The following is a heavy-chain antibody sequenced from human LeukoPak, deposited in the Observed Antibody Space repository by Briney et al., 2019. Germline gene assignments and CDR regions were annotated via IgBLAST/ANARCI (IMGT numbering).Heavy chain of an antibody. CDR2: IYYSGST. CDR1: GGSISSYY. J-gene: IGHJ4*02. V-gene: IGHV4-59*01. CDR3: ARAGVGDSSWGLSFDY. Sequence: SETLSLTCTVSGGSISSYYWSWIRQPPGKGLEWIGYIYYSGSTNYNPSLKSRVTISVDTSKNQFSLKLSSVTAADTAVYYCARAGVGDSSWGLSFDYWGQGTLVTVSS. D-gene: IGHD6-13*01.